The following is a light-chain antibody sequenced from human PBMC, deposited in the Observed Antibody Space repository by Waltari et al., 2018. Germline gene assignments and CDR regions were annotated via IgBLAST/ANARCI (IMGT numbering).Light chain of an antibody. CDR2: EVT. Sequence: QSALTQPPSASGSPGQSVTISCTGTGSDVGGYHYVSWYQQHPGKAPKLLVYEVTKRPPGVPDRFSGSRSGNTASLTVSGLQAEDDADYFCSSYAGSNIVFGPGTRVTVL. J-gene: IGLJ1*01. CDR1: GSDVGGYHY. V-gene: IGLV2-8*01. CDR3: SSYAGSNIV.